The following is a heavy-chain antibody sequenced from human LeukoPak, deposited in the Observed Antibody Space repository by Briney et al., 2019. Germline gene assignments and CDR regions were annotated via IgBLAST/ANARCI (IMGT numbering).Heavy chain of an antibody. J-gene: IGHJ6*03. D-gene: IGHD5-24*01. CDR1: GDSISSHY. V-gene: IGHV4-59*11. CDR2: IYYSGST. Sequence: SETLSLTCSVSGDSISSHYWSWIRKAPGRGLEWIADIYYSGSTNYNPSLKSRATISIDTSKPQFSLNLPSVTAADTAVYYSARDLRVDMAISSTPSSYFYMAVWGKGTTVTVSS. CDR3: ARDLRVDMAISSTPSSYFYMAV.